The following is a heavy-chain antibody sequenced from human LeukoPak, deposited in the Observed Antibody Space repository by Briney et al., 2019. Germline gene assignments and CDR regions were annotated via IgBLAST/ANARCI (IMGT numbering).Heavy chain of an antibody. CDR1: GYTFTGYY. Sequence: ASVKVSCKAAGYTFTGYYMHWVRQAPGQGLEGMGWINPNSGGTNYAQKFQGRVTMTRDTSISTAYMELSRLRSDDTAVYYRAFGEGNLAYYYYYYMDVWGKGTTVTVS. CDR2: INPNSGGT. D-gene: IGHD3-10*01. V-gene: IGHV1-2*02. CDR3: AFGEGNLAYYYYYYMDV. J-gene: IGHJ6*03.